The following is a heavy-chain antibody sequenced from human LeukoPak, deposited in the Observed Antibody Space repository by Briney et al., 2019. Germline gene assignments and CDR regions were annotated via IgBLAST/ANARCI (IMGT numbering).Heavy chain of an antibody. Sequence: SETLSLTCTVSGGSISSGSYYWSWIRQPPGKGLEWIGRIYTSGSTNYNPSLKSRVTISVDTSKNQFSLKLSSVTAADTAVYYCAREGGKIAVAGYYFDYWGQGTLVTVSS. V-gene: IGHV4-61*02. J-gene: IGHJ4*02. CDR1: GGSISSGSYY. D-gene: IGHD6-19*01. CDR2: IYTSGST. CDR3: AREGGKIAVAGYYFDY.